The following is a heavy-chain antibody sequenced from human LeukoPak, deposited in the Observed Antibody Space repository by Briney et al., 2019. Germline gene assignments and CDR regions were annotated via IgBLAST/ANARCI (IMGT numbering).Heavy chain of an antibody. V-gene: IGHV1-69*04. D-gene: IGHD4-17*01. J-gene: IGHJ6*02. CDR2: IIPILGIA. CDR1: GGTFSSYA. Sequence: ASVKVSCKASGGTFSSYAISWVRQAPGQGLEWMGRIIPILGIANYAQKFQGRVTMTRDTSISTAYMELSRLRSDDTAVYYCARGGSSMTTKVNYYGMDVWGQGTTVTVSS. CDR3: ARGGSSMTTKVNYYGMDV.